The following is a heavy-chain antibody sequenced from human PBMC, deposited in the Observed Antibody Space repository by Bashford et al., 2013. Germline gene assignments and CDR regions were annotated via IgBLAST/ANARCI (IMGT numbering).Heavy chain of an antibody. CDR3: VKGAYCSGPSCYSNYFDY. J-gene: IGHJ4*02. Sequence: GSLRLSCSASGLTFSDYAMHWVRQAPGKGLESVSAISSNGYFTYHADSVKDRFTISRDNSKNTLYLQMSSLRPEDTAVYYCVKGAYCSGPSCYSNYFDYWGQGTLVTVSS. CDR1: GLTFSDYA. V-gene: IGHV3-64D*06. D-gene: IGHD2-15*01. CDR2: ISSNGYFT.